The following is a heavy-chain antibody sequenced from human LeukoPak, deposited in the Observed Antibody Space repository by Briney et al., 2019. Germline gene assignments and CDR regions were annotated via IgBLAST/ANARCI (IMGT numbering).Heavy chain of an antibody. J-gene: IGHJ6*02. CDR3: ARDRSPRYVWGSYRPLYGMDV. V-gene: IGHV3-64*01. CDR2: ISSNGGST. CDR1: GFTFSSYA. Sequence: GSLILSCAASGFTFSSYAMHWVRQAPGKGLEYVSAISSNGGSTYYANSVKGRFTISRDNSKNTLYLQMGSLRAEDMAVYYCARDRSPRYVWGSYRPLYGMDVWGQGTTVTVSS. D-gene: IGHD3-16*02.